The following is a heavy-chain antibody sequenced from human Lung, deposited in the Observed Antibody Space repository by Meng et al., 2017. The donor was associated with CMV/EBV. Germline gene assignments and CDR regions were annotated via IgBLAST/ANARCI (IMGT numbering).Heavy chain of an antibody. CDR1: GYSFTSYA. Sequence: QVQLVQSGSWLQPPVASVKAPCRPSGYSFTSYAINWVRQAPGQGPDWMGWIDPNTGNPTYDQGFTGRFVFSLDTSVSTAYLQINSLRADDTAVYYCARDSPLDGYSLLDYWGQGTLVTVSS. CDR2: IDPNTGNP. CDR3: ARDSPLDGYSLLDY. J-gene: IGHJ4*02. V-gene: IGHV7-4-1*02. D-gene: IGHD5-24*01.